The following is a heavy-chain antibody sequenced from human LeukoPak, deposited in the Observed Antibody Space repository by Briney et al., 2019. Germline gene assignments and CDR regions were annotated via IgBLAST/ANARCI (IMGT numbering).Heavy chain of an antibody. CDR3: AKDLDSYGYFGY. CDR1: GFTFSSYA. V-gene: IGHV3-23*01. CDR2: ISGSGGST. J-gene: IGHJ4*02. Sequence: QAGGSLRLSCAASGFTFSSYAMSWVRQAPGKGLEWVSAISGSGGSTYYADSVKGRFTISRDNSKNTLYLQMNSLRAEDTAVYYCAKDLDSYGYFGYWGQGTLVTVSS. D-gene: IGHD5-18*01.